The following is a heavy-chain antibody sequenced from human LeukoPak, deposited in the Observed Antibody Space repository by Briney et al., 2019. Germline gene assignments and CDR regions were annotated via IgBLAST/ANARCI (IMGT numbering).Heavy chain of an antibody. J-gene: IGHJ4*02. Sequence: ASVKVSCKASGYTFTGYCMHWVRQAPGQGLEWMGWINPNSGGTNYAQKFQGRVTMTRDTSISTAYMELSRLRSDDTAVYYCARESSSSGWYLAFDYWGQGTLVTVSS. CDR1: GYTFTGYC. V-gene: IGHV1-2*02. D-gene: IGHD6-19*01. CDR2: INPNSGGT. CDR3: ARESSSSGWYLAFDY.